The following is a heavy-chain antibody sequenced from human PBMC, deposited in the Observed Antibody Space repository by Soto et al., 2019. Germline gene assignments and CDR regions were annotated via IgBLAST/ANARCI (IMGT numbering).Heavy chain of an antibody. CDR2: INSDASHT. CDR1: GFTFSTYW. Sequence: TGGSLRLSCAASGFTFSTYWMHWIRQVPGKGLEWVSRINSDASHTYYADSVKGRFTISRDNAKNTLHLEMNSLRAEDTAVYYCTTEGSGGYCGGESCYSLNYWGQGXLVTVYS. J-gene: IGHJ4*02. CDR3: TTEGSGGYCGGESCYSLNY. V-gene: IGHV3-74*01. D-gene: IGHD2-15*01.